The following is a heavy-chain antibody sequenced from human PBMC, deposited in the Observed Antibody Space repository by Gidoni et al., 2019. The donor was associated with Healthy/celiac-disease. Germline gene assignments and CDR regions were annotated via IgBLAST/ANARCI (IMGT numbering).Heavy chain of an antibody. Sequence: QVQLVQSRSEVKKPGYSLKVACKASGGTFSSYASSWVRQAPGQGLEWMGGIIPRFGIANYAQKSQGRVMITADESTSTAYMELRSLRSEDTALYYCARNSKSSSGGAFDIWGQGTMVTVSS. J-gene: IGHJ3*02. CDR3: ARNSKSSSGGAFDI. D-gene: IGHD6-6*01. V-gene: IGHV1-69*01. CDR1: GGTFSSYA. CDR2: IIPRFGIA.